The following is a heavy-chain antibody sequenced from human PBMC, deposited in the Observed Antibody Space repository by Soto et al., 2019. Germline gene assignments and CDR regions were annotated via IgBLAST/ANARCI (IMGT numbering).Heavy chain of an antibody. CDR3: ARRYGLSAFDI. Sequence: QVQLQESGPGLVKPSETLSLTCTVSGGSIRSYYWSWIRQPPGKGLEWIGDIYYSGSTNYNPSLKSRVTISGDTPKNQFTRKPSSVTAADTAVYYCARRYGLSAFDIRGQGTMVTVSS. D-gene: IGHD3-10*01. J-gene: IGHJ3*02. V-gene: IGHV4-59*08. CDR1: GGSIRSYY. CDR2: IYYSGST.